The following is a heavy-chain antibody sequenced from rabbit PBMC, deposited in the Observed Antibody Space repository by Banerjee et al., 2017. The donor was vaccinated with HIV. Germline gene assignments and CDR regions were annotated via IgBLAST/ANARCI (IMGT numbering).Heavy chain of an antibody. Sequence: QSLEESGGDLVKPGASLTLTCTASGFDFSSNTMCWVRQAPGKGLEWIGCINTDSGSAYYASWAKGRFTISKTSSTTVTLQMTSLTAADTATYFCARTYATSGYYFYFSLWGQGTLVTVS. CDR1: GFDFSSNT. CDR3: ARTYATSGYYFYFSL. D-gene: IGHD1-1*01. J-gene: IGHJ4*01. V-gene: IGHV1S40*01. CDR2: INTDSGSA.